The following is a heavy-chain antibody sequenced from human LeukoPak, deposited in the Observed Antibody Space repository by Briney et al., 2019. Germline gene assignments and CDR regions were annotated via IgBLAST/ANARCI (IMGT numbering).Heavy chain of an antibody. CDR1: GFTVSNNY. CDR2: IYSDRST. Sequence: GGSLRLSCAASGFTVSNNYMSWVRQAPGKGLEWVSVIYSDRSTYYADSVKGRFTISRDNSKNTLYLQMNGLRAEDTAVYYCARESGSYSQYFDYWGQGTLVTVSS. V-gene: IGHV3-53*01. CDR3: ARESGSYSQYFDY. D-gene: IGHD1-26*01. J-gene: IGHJ4*02.